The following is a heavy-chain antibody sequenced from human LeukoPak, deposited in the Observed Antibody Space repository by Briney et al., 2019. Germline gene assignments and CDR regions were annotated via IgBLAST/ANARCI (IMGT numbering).Heavy chain of an antibody. CDR1: GFSFSSYA. D-gene: IGHD5-12*01. J-gene: IGHJ4*02. Sequence: PGASLRLSCAASGFSFSSYAMSWVRQAPGKGLEWVSAIRGSGGSTYYADSVKGRFTISRDNSKNTLYLQMNSLRAEDTAVYYCAKEKWLRSHLDYWGQGTLVTVSS. CDR2: IRGSGGST. V-gene: IGHV3-23*01. CDR3: AKEKWLRSHLDY.